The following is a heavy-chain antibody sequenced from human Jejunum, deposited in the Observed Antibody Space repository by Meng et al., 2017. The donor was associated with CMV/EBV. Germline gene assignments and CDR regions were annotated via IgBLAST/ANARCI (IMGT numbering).Heavy chain of an antibody. CDR1: GFTFNSYT. D-gene: IGHD3-16*01. J-gene: IGHJ6*02. CDR3: AREFSVGGRTPGMAV. Sequence: GFTFNSYTMHWVRQAPGKELEWVAVISYDDRNNYFYTDSVKGRFTISRNNSKNTMYLQMNSLRPEDTAVYFCAREFSVGGRTPGMAVWGQGTMVTVSS. V-gene: IGHV3-30-3*01. CDR2: ISYDDRNNY.